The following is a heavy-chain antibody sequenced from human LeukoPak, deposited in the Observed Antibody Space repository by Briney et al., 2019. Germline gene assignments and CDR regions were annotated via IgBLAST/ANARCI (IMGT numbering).Heavy chain of an antibody. CDR1: GGSISSYY. J-gene: IGHJ3*02. CDR3: ARGVTSPLDAFDI. CDR2: LYNSGST. Sequence: SETLSLTCTVSGGSISSYYWNWMRQPPGKGLEWIGHLYNSGSTNYNPSLKSRLTISLDMSKNQLSLKLTSVTAADTAVYYCARGVTSPLDAFDIWGQGTTVTVSS. D-gene: IGHD1-26*01. V-gene: IGHV4-59*01.